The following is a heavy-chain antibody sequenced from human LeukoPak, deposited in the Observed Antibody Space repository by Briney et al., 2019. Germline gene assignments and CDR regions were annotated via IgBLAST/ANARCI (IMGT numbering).Heavy chain of an antibody. J-gene: IGHJ4*02. Sequence: PGGSLRLSCAASGFTFSSYAMSWVRQAPGKGLQCVSTISSSGGTTYYADSVKGRFTISRDNSKKTLYLQMDSLRAEDTALYFCAMQWYTGVASPQYFDYWGQGALVTVSS. D-gene: IGHD6-19*01. V-gene: IGHV3-23*01. CDR2: ISSSGGTT. CDR1: GFTFSSYA. CDR3: AMQWYTGVASPQYFDY.